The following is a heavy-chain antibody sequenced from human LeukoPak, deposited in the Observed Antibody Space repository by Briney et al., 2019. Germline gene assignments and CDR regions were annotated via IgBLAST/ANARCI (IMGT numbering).Heavy chain of an antibody. J-gene: IGHJ4*02. Sequence: NPGGSLRLSCAASGFTFSSYSMNWVRQAPGKGLEWVSSISSSSSYIYYADSVKGRFTISRDNAKNSLYLQMNSLRAEDTAVYYCARDRSGYSGYGGGHYFDYWGQGTLVTVSS. CDR2: ISSSSSYI. CDR3: ARDRSGYSGYGGGHYFDY. CDR1: GFTFSSYS. D-gene: IGHD5-12*01. V-gene: IGHV3-21*01.